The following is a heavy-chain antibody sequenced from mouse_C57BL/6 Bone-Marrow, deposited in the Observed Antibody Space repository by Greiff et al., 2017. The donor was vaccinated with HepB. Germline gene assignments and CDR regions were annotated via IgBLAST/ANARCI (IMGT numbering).Heavy chain of an antibody. J-gene: IGHJ3*01. Sequence: EVQLQQSGPVLVKPGASVKMSCKASGYTFTDYYMNWVKQSHGKSLEWIGVINPYNGGTSYNQKFKGKATLTVDKSSSTAYMELNSLTSEDSAVYYCASMVTTPWFAYWGQGTLVTVSA. CDR2: INPYNGGT. CDR1: GYTFTDYY. D-gene: IGHD2-2*01. CDR3: ASMVTTPWFAY. V-gene: IGHV1-19*01.